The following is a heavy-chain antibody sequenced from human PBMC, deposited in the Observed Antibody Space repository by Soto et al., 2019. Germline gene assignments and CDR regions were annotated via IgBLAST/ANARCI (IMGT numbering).Heavy chain of an antibody. Sequence: EVQLLESGGGLVQPGGSLRLACAASGFSFSNYEMTWARQAPGKGVAWVAFINTSSGTTRYADSVKGRFTISRDNSKDTLYLQLSSLRVEDTAVYYCVKGGWLDVWGQGTTVTVSS. V-gene: IGHV3-23*01. D-gene: IGHD2-15*01. CDR1: GFSFSNYE. CDR3: VKGGWLDV. J-gene: IGHJ6*02. CDR2: INTSSGTT.